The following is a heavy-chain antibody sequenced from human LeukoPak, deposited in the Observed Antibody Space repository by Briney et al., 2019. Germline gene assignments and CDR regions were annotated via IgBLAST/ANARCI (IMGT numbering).Heavy chain of an antibody. CDR3: AKDGAASTYFDN. Sequence: GGSLRLSCAASGFTFSGYGMHWVRQAPGKGLEWVAVMWYDGSTKYYADSVKGRFTISRDNSKNTLYLQMDSLRAEDTAVYYCAKDGAASTYFDNWGPGTLVTVSS. V-gene: IGHV3-33*06. D-gene: IGHD4/OR15-4a*01. CDR2: MWYDGSTK. CDR1: GFTFSGYG. J-gene: IGHJ4*02.